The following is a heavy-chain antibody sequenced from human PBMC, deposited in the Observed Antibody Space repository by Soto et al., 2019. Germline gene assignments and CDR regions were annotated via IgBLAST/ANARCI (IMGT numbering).Heavy chain of an antibody. D-gene: IGHD3-22*01. V-gene: IGHV4-30-4*01. J-gene: IGHJ4*02. CDR1: GGSISSGDYY. CDR3: ARVGSNYYDSSGYRTFFDY. Sequence: QVQLQESGPGLVKPSQTLSLTCTVSGGSISSGDYYWSWIRQPPGKGLEWIGYIYYSGSTYYNPSLKSRVTISVDTSKNQFSLKLSSVTAADTAVYYCARVGSNYYDSSGYRTFFDYWGQGTLVTVSS. CDR2: IYYSGST.